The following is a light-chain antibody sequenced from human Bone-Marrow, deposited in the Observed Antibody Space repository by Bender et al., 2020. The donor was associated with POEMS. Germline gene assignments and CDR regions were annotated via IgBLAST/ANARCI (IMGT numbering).Light chain of an antibody. CDR1: SSDIGGYNF. CDR2: DVG. Sequence: QSALTQPASVSGSPGQSITISCTGTSSDIGGYNFVSWYQQHPGKAPKLMIYDVGARPSGVSNRFSGSKSGNTASLTISGVQPEDEADYYCSSYTTSSTWVFGGGTKLTVL. V-gene: IGLV2-14*01. J-gene: IGLJ3*02. CDR3: SSYTTSSTWV.